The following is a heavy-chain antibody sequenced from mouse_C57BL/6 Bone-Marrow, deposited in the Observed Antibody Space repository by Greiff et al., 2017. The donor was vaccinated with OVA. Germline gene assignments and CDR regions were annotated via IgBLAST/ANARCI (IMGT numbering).Heavy chain of an antibody. CDR3: ARWLLLAY. D-gene: IGHD2-3*01. CDR2: IYPRSGNT. V-gene: IGHV1-81*01. J-gene: IGHJ3*01. CDR1: GYTFTSYG. Sequence: VKLQESGAELARPGASVKLSCKASGYTFTSYGISWVKQRTGQGLEWIGEIYPRSGNTYYNEKFKGKATLTADKSSSIAYMELRSLTSEDSAVYFCARWLLLAYWGQGTLVTVSA.